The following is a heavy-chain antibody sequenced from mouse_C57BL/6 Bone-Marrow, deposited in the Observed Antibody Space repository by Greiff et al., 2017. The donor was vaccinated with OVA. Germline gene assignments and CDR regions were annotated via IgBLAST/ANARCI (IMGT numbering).Heavy chain of an antibody. CDR3: ASSGYYGFAY. D-gene: IGHD1-1*02. V-gene: IGHV1-55*01. CDR2: IYPGSGST. CDR1: GYTFTSYW. Sequence: QVQLQQPGAELVKPGASVKMSCKASGYTFTSYWITWVKQRPGQGLEWIGDIYPGSGSTNDNEKFKSKATLNVDKSSSTAYMQLSSLTSEDSAVYYCASSGYYGFAYWGQGTLVTVSA. J-gene: IGHJ3*01.